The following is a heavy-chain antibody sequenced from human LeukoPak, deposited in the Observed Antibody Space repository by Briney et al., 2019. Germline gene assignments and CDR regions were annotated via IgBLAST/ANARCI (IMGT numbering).Heavy chain of an antibody. J-gene: IGHJ4*02. CDR3: ARAISTNLLGQSHLRADFDY. CDR2: ISGSSSYI. V-gene: IGHV3-21*01. D-gene: IGHD1-14*01. Sequence: GGSLRLSCAASGFTFSSYSMNWVRQAPGKGLEWVSSISGSSSYIYYADSVKGRFTISRDNAKNSLYLQMNSLRAEDTAVYYCARAISTNLLGQSHLRADFDYWGQGTLVTVSS. CDR1: GFTFSSYS.